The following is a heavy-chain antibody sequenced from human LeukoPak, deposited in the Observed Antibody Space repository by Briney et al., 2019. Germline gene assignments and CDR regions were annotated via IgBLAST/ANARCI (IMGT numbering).Heavy chain of an antibody. J-gene: IGHJ4*02. V-gene: IGHV4-39*07. CDR3: ARDYQGGYGDKTVDY. CDR1: GGSISSSTYY. D-gene: IGHD5-18*01. CDR2: IYYSGNT. Sequence: KPSETLSLTCTVSGGSISSSTYYWGWIRQPPGKGLEWIGNIYYSGNTYYNPSLKSRVAISVDTSKNQFSLKLSSVTAADTAVYYCARDYQGGYGDKTVDYWGQGTLVTVSS.